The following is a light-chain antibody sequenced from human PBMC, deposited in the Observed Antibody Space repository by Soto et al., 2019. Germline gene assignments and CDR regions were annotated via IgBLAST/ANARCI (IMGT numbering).Light chain of an antibody. J-gene: IGLJ1*01. CDR1: RSDIGDSNF. Sequence: QSVLTQPASVSGSPGQSGTISCTGPRSDIGDSNFISWYQHSPGKAPRPLIYEVNNRPSGVSKRFSGSKAGNTASLTISGLLDDDEADYFCASFRSGTILVFGSGTKATVL. CDR3: ASFRSGTILV. V-gene: IGLV2-14*01. CDR2: EVN.